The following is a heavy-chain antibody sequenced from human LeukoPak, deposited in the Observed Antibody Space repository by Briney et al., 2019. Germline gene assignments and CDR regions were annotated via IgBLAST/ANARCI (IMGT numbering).Heavy chain of an antibody. D-gene: IGHD3/OR15-3a*01. CDR1: GVSLHRSF. V-gene: IGHV4-59*01. CDR3: GRRPAVDGPIDN. CDR2: IYSSGTT. J-gene: IGHJ4*02. Sequence: SETLTLTCAVSGVSLHRSFWTWVRQPPGKGLEWIGRIYSSGTTDYSASLKSRLTISIDTSKNQFSLRLASVTAADTAVYYCGRRPAVDGPIDNWGQGILVAVSS.